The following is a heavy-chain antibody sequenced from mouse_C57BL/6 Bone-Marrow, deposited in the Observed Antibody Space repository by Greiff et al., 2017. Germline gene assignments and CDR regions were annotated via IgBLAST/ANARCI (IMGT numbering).Heavy chain of an antibody. CDR2: IYPGSGST. D-gene: IGHD2-2*01. V-gene: IGHV1-55*01. CDR1: GYTFTSYW. Sequence: QVQLQQSGAELVKPGASVKMSCKASGYTFTSYWITWVKQRPGQGLEWIGDIYPGSGSTNYNEKFKSKATLTVDTSSSTAYMQLSSLTSEDSAVYYCARGGWLRRGFDYWGQGTTLTVSS. CDR3: ARGGWLRRGFDY. J-gene: IGHJ2*01.